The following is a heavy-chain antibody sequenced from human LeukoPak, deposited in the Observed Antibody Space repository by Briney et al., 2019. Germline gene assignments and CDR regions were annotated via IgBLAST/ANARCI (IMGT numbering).Heavy chain of an antibody. CDR1: GGSISSYY. CDR3: ARTVEYCGADCYSFDY. Sequence: SETLSLTCTVSGGSISSYYWSWIRQPPGKGLEWIGYIYYSGSTNYNPSLKSRVTISVDTSKNQFSLKLSSVTAADTAVYYCARTVEYCGADCYSFDYWGQGTLVTVSS. D-gene: IGHD2-21*01. CDR2: IYYSGST. V-gene: IGHV4-59*01. J-gene: IGHJ4*02.